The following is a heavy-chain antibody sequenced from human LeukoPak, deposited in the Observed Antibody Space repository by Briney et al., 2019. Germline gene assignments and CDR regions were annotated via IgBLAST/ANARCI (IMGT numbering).Heavy chain of an antibody. V-gene: IGHV3-30*01. CDR1: GFTFSSYA. CDR2: ISYDGSNK. Sequence: PGGSLRLSCAASGFTFSSYAMHWVRQAPGKGLEWVAVISYDGSNKYYADSVKGRFTISRDNSKNTLYLQMNSLRAEDTAVYYCARGQYSSSWYDVGWFDPWGQGTLVTVPS. J-gene: IGHJ5*02. D-gene: IGHD6-13*01. CDR3: ARGQYSSSWYDVGWFDP.